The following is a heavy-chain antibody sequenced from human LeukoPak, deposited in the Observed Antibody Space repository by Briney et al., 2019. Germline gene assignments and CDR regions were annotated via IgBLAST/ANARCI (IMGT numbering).Heavy chain of an antibody. V-gene: IGHV1-69*01. J-gene: IGHJ4*02. CDR3: ARAPYSSSWYENYFDY. Sequence: SLNVACEPSGGTVSSYAISWVRQAPGQVLEWMGGIIPIFGTANYAQKFQGRVTITADESTSTAYMELSSLRSEDTAVYYCARAPYSSSWYENYFDYWGQGTLVTVSS. D-gene: IGHD6-13*01. CDR2: IIPIFGTA. CDR1: GGTVSSYA.